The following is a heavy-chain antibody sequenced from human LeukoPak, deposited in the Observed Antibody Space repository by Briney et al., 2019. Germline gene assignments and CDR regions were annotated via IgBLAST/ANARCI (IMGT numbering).Heavy chain of an antibody. D-gene: IGHD3-22*01. Sequence: SETLTLTCAVYGGSFSGYYWSWIRQPPGKGLEWIGEINHSGSTNYNPSLKSRVTISVDTSKNQFSLKLSSVTAADTAVYYCARGPTHYYDSSGYQYYFDYWGQGTLVTVSS. CDR3: ARGPTHYYDSSGYQYYFDY. CDR2: INHSGST. J-gene: IGHJ4*02. V-gene: IGHV4-34*01. CDR1: GGSFSGYY.